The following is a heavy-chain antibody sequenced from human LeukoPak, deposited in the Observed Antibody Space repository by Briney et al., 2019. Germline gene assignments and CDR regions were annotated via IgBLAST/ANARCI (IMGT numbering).Heavy chain of an antibody. J-gene: IGHJ4*02. CDR2: IYPGDSDT. Sequence: GESLKISCKGSGYSFTSYLIGLVRQMPGKGLEWMGIIYPGDSDTIYSPSFQGQVTISADKSISTAYLQWRRLKASDTDMYYCARLPLGYCSGGSCYSYFDYWGQGTLVTVSS. CDR1: GYSFTSYL. D-gene: IGHD2-15*01. V-gene: IGHV5-51*01. CDR3: ARLPLGYCSGGSCYSYFDY.